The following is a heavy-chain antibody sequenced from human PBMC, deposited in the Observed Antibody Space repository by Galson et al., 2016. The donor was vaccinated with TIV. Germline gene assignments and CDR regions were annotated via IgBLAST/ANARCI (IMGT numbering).Heavy chain of an antibody. D-gene: IGHD2-8*01. Sequence: SLRLSCAASGLSVNINYMTWVRQAPGKGLEWVSLISDGGNTYYPDSVKGRFIISRDNSRNTLYLQMNSLRFKDTAVYYCTRDRMVDATYYYYYFGMDVWGQGTAVTVSS. V-gene: IGHV3-66*02. CDR2: ISDGGNT. CDR1: GLSVNINY. CDR3: TRDRMVDATYYYYYFGMDV. J-gene: IGHJ6*02.